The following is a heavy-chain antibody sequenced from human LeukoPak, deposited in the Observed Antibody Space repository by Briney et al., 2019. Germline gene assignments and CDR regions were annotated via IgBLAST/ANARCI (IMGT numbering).Heavy chain of an antibody. CDR3: ARDPGWEQWQNWFDP. V-gene: IGHV3-21*01. Sequence: PGGSLRLSCAASGFTFSSYSMNWVRQAPGKGLEWVSSISSSCSYIYYADSVKGRFTISRDNAKNSLYLQMNSLRAEDTAVYYCARDPGWEQWQNWFDPWGQGTLVTVSS. CDR1: GFTFSSYS. D-gene: IGHD6-19*01. J-gene: IGHJ5*02. CDR2: ISSSCSYI.